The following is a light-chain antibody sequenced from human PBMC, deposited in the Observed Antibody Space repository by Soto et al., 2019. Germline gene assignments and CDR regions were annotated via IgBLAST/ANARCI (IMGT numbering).Light chain of an antibody. J-gene: IGKJ4*01. CDR3: QQRNQWPSVT. Sequence: ESVVTXSXXTXXCXPXVRATLSCRASPSVSNSLAWYQHKPGQAPRLLIYDASNRATGVPTRFSGSGSGTDFTLTISILEPGDFAVDYGQQRNQWPSVTFGGSAMVEI. V-gene: IGKV3-11*01. CDR1: PSVSNS. CDR2: DAS.